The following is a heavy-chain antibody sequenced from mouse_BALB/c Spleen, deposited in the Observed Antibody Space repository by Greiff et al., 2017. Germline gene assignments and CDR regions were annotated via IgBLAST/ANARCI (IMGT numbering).Heavy chain of an antibody. CDR1: GYAFTNYL. V-gene: IGHV1-54*01. CDR2: INPGSGGT. J-gene: IGHJ4*01. Sequence: QVQLQQSGAELVRPGTSVKVSCKASGYAFTNYLIEWVKQRPGQGLEWIGVINPGSGGTNYNEKFKGKATLTADKSSSTAYMQLSSLTSDDSAVYFCARGRRGYAMDYWGQGTSVTVSS. CDR3: ARGRRGYAMDY.